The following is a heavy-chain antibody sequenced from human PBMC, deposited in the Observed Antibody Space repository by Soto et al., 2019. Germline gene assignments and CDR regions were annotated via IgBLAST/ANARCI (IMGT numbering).Heavy chain of an antibody. J-gene: IGHJ4*02. V-gene: IGHV3-15*01. CDR3: TTPKVQWLGSPSFDY. CDR1: GFTFSNAW. D-gene: IGHD6-19*01. CDR2: IKSKTDGGTT. Sequence: GGSLRLSCAASGFTFSNAWMSWVRQAPGKGLEWVGRIKSKTDGGTTDYAAPVKGRFTISRDDSKNTLYLQMNSLKTEDTAVYYCTTPKVQWLGSPSFDYWGQGTLVTVSS.